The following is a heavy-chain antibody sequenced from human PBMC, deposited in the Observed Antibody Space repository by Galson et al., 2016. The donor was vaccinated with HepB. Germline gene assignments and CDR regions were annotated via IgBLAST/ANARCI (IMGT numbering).Heavy chain of an antibody. J-gene: IGHJ4*02. CDR2: ISSGSTTI. D-gene: IGHD5-24*01. CDR1: GFTFSSYS. CDR3: ARGKNGFDYDY. Sequence: SLRLSCAASGFTFSSYSMNWVRQAPGKGLEWVSYISSGSTTIHYADSVKGRFTISRGNAKNSLYLQMNSLRAEDTAVYYCARGKNGFDYDYWGQGTLVTVSS. V-gene: IGHV3-48*04.